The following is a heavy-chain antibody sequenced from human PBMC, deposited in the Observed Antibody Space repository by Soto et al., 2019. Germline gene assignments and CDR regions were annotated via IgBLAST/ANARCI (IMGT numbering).Heavy chain of an antibody. CDR2: IYYSGST. J-gene: IGHJ3*02. CDR1: GGSISSGDYY. CDR3: ASHTLSLDLPPLYYDSSGYSNGGVRDI. D-gene: IGHD3-22*01. V-gene: IGHV4-30-4*01. Sequence: QVQLQESGPGLVKPSQTLSLTCTVSGGSISSGDYYWSWIRQPPGKGLEWIGYIYYSGSTYYNPSLKSRVTISVDTSKNQFSLKLSSVTAADTAVYYCASHTLSLDLPPLYYDSSGYSNGGVRDIWGQGTMVTVSS.